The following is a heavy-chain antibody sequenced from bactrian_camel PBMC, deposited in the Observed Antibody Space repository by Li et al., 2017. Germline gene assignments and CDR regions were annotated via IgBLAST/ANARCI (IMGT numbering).Heavy chain of an antibody. J-gene: IGHJ4*01. V-gene: IGHV3S1*01. CDR3: AATSGNGWSWSADYYNY. CDR2: MYTGFGGGNI. CDR1: GWTYDGYC. Sequence: HVQLVESGGDSVQAGGSLKLSCAASGWTYDGYCMGWFRQPPGKEREGVAAMYTGFGGGNIYYADSVKGRFTISRDGAKNAVYLQMDSLKFEDTAMYYCAATSGNGWSWSADYYNYWGQGTQVT. D-gene: IGHD1*01.